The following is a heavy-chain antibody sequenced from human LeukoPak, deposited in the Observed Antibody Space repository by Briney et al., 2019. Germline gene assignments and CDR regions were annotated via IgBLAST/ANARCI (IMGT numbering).Heavy chain of an antibody. Sequence: GGSLRLSCAASGFTFTSYTMSWVRQAPGKGLEWVGFIRSKAYGGTTEYAASVKGRFTISRDDSKSIAYLQMNSLKTEDTAVYYCTRPRDFWSGYYSYWGQGTLVTVSS. D-gene: IGHD3-3*01. CDR3: TRPRDFWSGYYSY. CDR2: IRSKAYGGTT. V-gene: IGHV3-49*04. CDR1: GFTFTSYT. J-gene: IGHJ4*02.